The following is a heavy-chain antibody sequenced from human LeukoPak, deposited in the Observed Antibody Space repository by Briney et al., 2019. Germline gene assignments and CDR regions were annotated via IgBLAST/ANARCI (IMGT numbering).Heavy chain of an antibody. CDR2: IIPIFGTA. J-gene: IGHJ4*02. CDR1: GGTFSSYA. V-gene: IGHV1-69*13. CDR3: ARDTPQSFGNYSNYVPLDY. D-gene: IGHD4-11*01. Sequence: GTSVNVSCKASGGTFSSYAISWVRQAPGQGLEWMGGIIPIFGTANYAQKFQGRVTITADESTSTAYMELSSLRSEDTAVYYCARDTPQSFGNYSNYVPLDYWGQGTLVIVSS.